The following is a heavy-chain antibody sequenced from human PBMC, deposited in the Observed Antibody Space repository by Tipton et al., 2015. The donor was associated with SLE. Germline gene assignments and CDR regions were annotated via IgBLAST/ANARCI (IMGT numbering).Heavy chain of an antibody. CDR3: ARRNRLDRTAVWFDP. V-gene: IGHV4-39*01. D-gene: IGHD3/OR15-3a*01. CDR2: IYYSGST. J-gene: IGHJ5*02. CDR1: GGSISSSGYY. Sequence: TLSLTCTVSGGSISSSGYYWGWIRQPPGKGLEWIGSIYYSGSTYYNPSLKSRLTISVATSKNQFSLKINSVTAADTAVYYCARRNRLDRTAVWFDPWGQGTLVTVSS.